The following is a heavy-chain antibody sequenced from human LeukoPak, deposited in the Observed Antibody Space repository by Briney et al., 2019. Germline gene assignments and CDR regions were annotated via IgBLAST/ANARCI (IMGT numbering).Heavy chain of an antibody. V-gene: IGHV4-39*01. Sequence: PSETLSLTCTVSGGSISSGGYYWSWIRQHPGKGLEWIGSLYYSGGTYYNPSLKSRVTVSVDASKNQFSLKLSSVTAADTAVYHCARRGYYGTTGYFVFDFWGQGILVTVSS. CDR2: LYYSGGT. J-gene: IGHJ4*02. CDR3: ARRGYYGTTGYFVFDF. D-gene: IGHD3-10*01. CDR1: GGSISSGGYY.